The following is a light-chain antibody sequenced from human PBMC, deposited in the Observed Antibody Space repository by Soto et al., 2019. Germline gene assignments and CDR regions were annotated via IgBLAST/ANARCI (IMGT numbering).Light chain of an antibody. CDR3: QQYNSYWT. J-gene: IGKJ3*01. CDR2: DAS. V-gene: IGKV1-5*01. CDR1: QSISSW. Sequence: DIQMTQSPSTLSASVGGRVTITCRASQSISSWLAWYQQKPGKAPKLLIYDASSLESGVPSRFSGRGSGTEFTLTISSLQPDDFATYYCQQYNSYWTFGPGTKVDIK.